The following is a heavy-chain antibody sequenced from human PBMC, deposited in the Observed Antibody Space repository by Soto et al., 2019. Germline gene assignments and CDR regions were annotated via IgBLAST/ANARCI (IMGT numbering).Heavy chain of an antibody. CDR1: GGSVNGYY. CDR2: INHTGGA. J-gene: IGHJ5*02. CDR3: ATRITVFGLLIPPFDP. V-gene: IGHV4-34*01. D-gene: IGHD3-3*01. Sequence: LSLTCAVYGGSVNGYYWNWIRHPPVKGLEWIGEINHTGGAHYNPSLKSRVTMSVDTSKNQFSLRLSSVTAADTAIYYCATRITVFGLLIPPFDPWGQGTKVTVSS.